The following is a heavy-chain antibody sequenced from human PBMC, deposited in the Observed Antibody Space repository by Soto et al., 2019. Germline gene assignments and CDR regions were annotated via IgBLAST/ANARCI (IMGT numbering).Heavy chain of an antibody. D-gene: IGHD2-15*01. CDR1: GFSLSNARMG. CDR2: IFSNDEK. Sequence: QVTLKESGPVLVKPTETLTLTCTVSGFSLSNARMGVSWICQPPGKALEWLAHIFSNDEKSYSTSLKSRLTIYKDTSKIQVVLTMTNMDPVDTATYYCARIMLGYCSGGSCYPAADYWGQGTLVTVSS. V-gene: IGHV2-26*01. J-gene: IGHJ4*02. CDR3: ARIMLGYCSGGSCYPAADY.